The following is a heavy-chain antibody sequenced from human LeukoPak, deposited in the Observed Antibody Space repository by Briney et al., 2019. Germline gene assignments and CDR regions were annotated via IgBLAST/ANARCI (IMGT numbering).Heavy chain of an antibody. Sequence: PSETLSLTCTVSGGSISSYFWSWIRQSPGKGLEWIAYISYSGTTKYNPSLKSRVTISLDTSKNQFSLTLSSVTAADTAVYYCARHSGGQQQVVKAYDYWGQGTLVTVSS. CDR3: ARHSGGQQQVVKAYDY. V-gene: IGHV4-59*08. CDR2: ISYSGTT. CDR1: GGSISSYF. D-gene: IGHD6-13*01. J-gene: IGHJ4*02.